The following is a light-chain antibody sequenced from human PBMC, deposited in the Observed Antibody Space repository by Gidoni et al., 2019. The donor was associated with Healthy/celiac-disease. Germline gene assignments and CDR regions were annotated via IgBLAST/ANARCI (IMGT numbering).Light chain of an antibody. Sequence: IVMTQSPLSLPVTPGEPAFISCRSSQSLLHSNGYNYLDWYLQKPGQSPQLLIYLGSNRASGVPDRFSGSGSGTDFTLKISRVEAEDVGVYYCMQALQTPMYTFGQGTKLEIK. V-gene: IGKV2-28*01. J-gene: IGKJ2*01. CDR3: MQALQTPMYT. CDR2: LGS. CDR1: QSLLHSNGYNY.